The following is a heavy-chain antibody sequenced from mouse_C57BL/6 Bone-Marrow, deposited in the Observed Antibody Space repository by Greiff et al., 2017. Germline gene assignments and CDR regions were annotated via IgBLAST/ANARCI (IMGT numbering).Heavy chain of an antibody. J-gene: IGHJ3*01. CDR2: IRNKANNHAT. CDR1: GFTFSDAW. Sequence: EVKLVESGGGLVQPGGSMKLSCAASGFTFSDAWMDWVRQSPEKGLEWVAEIRNKANNHATYYAESVKGRFTISRDASKSSVYLQMNSLRAEDTGIYYCTRVRYYGSSYGFAYWGQGTLVTVSA. D-gene: IGHD1-1*01. CDR3: TRVRYYGSSYGFAY. V-gene: IGHV6-6*01.